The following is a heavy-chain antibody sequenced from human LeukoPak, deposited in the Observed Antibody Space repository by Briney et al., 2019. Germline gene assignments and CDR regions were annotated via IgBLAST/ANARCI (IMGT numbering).Heavy chain of an antibody. J-gene: IGHJ5*02. CDR3: AIAGVGDSVNWFDP. CDR2: IGGSGGTT. Sequence: GGSLRLSCAASGFTFSNYAMSWVRQAPGKGLEWVSAIGGSGGTTYYADSVKGRFTISRDNSKSTLFLQMNSLRAEDTAVYYCAIAGVGDSVNWFDPWGQGTLVTVSS. V-gene: IGHV3-23*01. CDR1: GFTFSNYA. D-gene: IGHD2-21*02.